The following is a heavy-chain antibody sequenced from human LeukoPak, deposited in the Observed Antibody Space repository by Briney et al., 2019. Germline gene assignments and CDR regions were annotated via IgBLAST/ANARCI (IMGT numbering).Heavy chain of an antibody. D-gene: IGHD4-17*01. Sequence: ASVKVSCKASGYTITSYGTSWVRQAPGQGHELMGCISAYNGNTNYAQKLQGRVTMTTDTSTSTAYMELRSLRSDDTAVYYCARTVSFDSTTVTTTPDAFDIWGQGTMVTVSS. J-gene: IGHJ3*02. CDR1: GYTITSYG. CDR2: ISAYNGNT. V-gene: IGHV1-18*01. CDR3: ARTVSFDSTTVTTTPDAFDI.